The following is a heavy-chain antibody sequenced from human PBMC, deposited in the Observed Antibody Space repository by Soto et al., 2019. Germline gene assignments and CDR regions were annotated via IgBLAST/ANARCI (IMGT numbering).Heavy chain of an antibody. J-gene: IGHJ5*01. Sequence: SETLSLTCSVSGDPISTVDYFWAWIRQPPGQALEYIGYIYKSATTYYNPSFESRVAISLDTSKSQFSLNVTSVTAADTAVYFCARGRYCLTGRCFPNWFDSWGQGTLVTVSS. V-gene: IGHV4-30-4*01. D-gene: IGHD2-15*01. CDR1: GDPISTVDYF. CDR2: IYKSATT. CDR3: ARGRYCLTGRCFPNWFDS.